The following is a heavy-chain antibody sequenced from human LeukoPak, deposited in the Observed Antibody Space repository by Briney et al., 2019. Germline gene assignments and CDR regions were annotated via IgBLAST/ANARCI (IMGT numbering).Heavy chain of an antibody. V-gene: IGHV4-59*01. CDR1: GGSISSYY. Sequence: WETLSLTCTVSGGSISSYYWSWIRQPPGKGLEWIGYIYYSGSTNYNPSLKSRVTISVDTSKNQFSLKLSSVTAADTAVYYCARDRVGHDYAPLNSAFDIWGQGTMVTVSS. J-gene: IGHJ3*02. CDR3: ARDRVGHDYAPLNSAFDI. CDR2: IYYSGST. D-gene: IGHD4-17*01.